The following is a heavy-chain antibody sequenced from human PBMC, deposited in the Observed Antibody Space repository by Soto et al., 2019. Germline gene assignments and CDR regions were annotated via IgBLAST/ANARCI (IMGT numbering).Heavy chain of an antibody. Sequence: QVQVVESGGGLVSPGGSLRLSCEVSGFSLSDYYMNWIRQVPGKGLEWISYISSGGSTRYYADSVKGRFTISRDNPTNSLSLQMDSLKAEDTAVYYCARGYNDFVNGYDRGCFDIWGRGAVVNVSS. CDR1: GFSLSDYY. CDR2: ISSGGSTR. J-gene: IGHJ3*02. D-gene: IGHD3-3*01. V-gene: IGHV3-11*01. CDR3: ARGYNDFVNGYDRGCFDI.